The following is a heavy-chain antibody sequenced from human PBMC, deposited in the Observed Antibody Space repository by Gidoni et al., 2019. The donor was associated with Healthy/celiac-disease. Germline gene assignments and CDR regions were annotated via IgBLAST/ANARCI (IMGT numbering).Heavy chain of an antibody. CDR1: GGSISSSSYY. CDR3: ARHLPHLYCSSTSCYPQVRDNWFDP. Sequence: QLQLQESGPGLVKPSETLSLTCTVSGGSISSSSYYWGWIRQPPGKGLEWIGSIYYSGSTYYNPSLKSRVTISVDTSKNQFSLKLSSVTAADTAVYYCARHLPHLYCSSTSCYPQVRDNWFDPWGQGTLVTVSS. CDR2: IYYSGST. V-gene: IGHV4-39*01. J-gene: IGHJ5*02. D-gene: IGHD2-2*01.